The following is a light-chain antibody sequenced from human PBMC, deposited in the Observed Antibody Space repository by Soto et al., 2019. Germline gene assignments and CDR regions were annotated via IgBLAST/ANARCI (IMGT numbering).Light chain of an antibody. V-gene: IGLV1-44*01. CDR3: AAWDDSLTGYV. J-gene: IGLJ1*01. CDR1: SSNIGSNT. CDR2: SYN. Sequence: QSVLTQPPSASGTPGQRVTISCSGSSSNIGSNTVNWYQQLPGTAPKLLIYSYNQRPSGVPDRFSGSKSGTSASQAISGLQSEDEADYYCAAWDDSLTGYVFGTGTQLTVL.